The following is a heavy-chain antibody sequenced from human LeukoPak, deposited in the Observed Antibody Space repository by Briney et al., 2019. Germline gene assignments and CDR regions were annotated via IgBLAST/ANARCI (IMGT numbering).Heavy chain of an antibody. J-gene: IGHJ5*02. CDR2: IYYSGST. D-gene: IGHD3-3*01. CDR1: DGSISSGDYY. Sequence: SQTLSLTCTVSDGSISSGDYYWSWIRQPPGKGLEWIGYIYYSGSTYYNPSLKSRVTISVDTSKNQFSLKLSSVTAADTAVYYCARGASRDFWSGYDANWFDPWGQGTLVTVSS. CDR3: ARGASRDFWSGYDANWFDP. V-gene: IGHV4-30-4*08.